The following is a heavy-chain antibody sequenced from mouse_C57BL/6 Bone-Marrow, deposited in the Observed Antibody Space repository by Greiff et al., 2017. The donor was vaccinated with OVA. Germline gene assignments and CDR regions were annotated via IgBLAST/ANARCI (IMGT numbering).Heavy chain of an antibody. J-gene: IGHJ2*01. Sequence: SGTVLARPGASVKMSCKTSGYTFTSYWMHWVKQRPGQGLEWIGAIYPGNSDTSYNQKFKGKAKLTAVTSASTAYLELSSLTNEDSAVYYCTRFTTVVARYYFDYWGQGTTLTVSS. CDR3: TRFTTVVARYYFDY. CDR1: GYTFTSYW. V-gene: IGHV1-5*01. CDR2: IYPGNSDT. D-gene: IGHD1-1*01.